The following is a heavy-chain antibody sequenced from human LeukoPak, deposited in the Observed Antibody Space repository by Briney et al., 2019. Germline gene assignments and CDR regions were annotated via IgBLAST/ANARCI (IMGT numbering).Heavy chain of an antibody. D-gene: IGHD3-22*01. Sequence: TSSETLSLTCAVSGGSISNYYWSWIRQHPGKGLEWIGYIYYSGSTYYNPSLKSRVTISVDTSKNQFSLKLSSVTAADTAVYCCARGNRYYDSLGYWGQGTLVTVSS. V-gene: IGHV4-31*11. J-gene: IGHJ4*02. CDR3: ARGNRYYDSLGY. CDR1: GGSISNYY. CDR2: IYYSGST.